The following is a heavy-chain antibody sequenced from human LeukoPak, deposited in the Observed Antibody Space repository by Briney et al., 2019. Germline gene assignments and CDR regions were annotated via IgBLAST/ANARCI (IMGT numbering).Heavy chain of an antibody. Sequence: GGSLRLSCIASGFTFGDYAMSRVRQAPGKGLEWVGFIRSKAYGGTTEYAASVKSRFSISRDDSKSIAYLQMNSLRTEDTAVFYCTRDCSGGSCWGDAFDIWGQGTMVTVSS. D-gene: IGHD2-15*01. J-gene: IGHJ3*02. CDR3: TRDCSGGSCWGDAFDI. CDR1: GFTFGDYA. CDR2: IRSKAYGGTT. V-gene: IGHV3-49*04.